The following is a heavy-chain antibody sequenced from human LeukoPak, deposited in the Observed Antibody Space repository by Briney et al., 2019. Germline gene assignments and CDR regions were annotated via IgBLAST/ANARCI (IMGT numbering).Heavy chain of an antibody. CDR1: GGTFNTYK. CDR2: IIPIFGTT. V-gene: IGHV1-69*05. D-gene: IGHD2-2*02. J-gene: IGHJ5*02. CDR3: ARGDCSSPACYTENNWFDP. Sequence: ASVKVSCEASGGTFNTYKINWVRQAPGQGLEWMGDIIPIFGTTTYSQKFQGRVTITTDASTSTAYMELTSLTSEDTAVYYCARGDCSSPACYTENNWFDPWGQGTLVTVSS.